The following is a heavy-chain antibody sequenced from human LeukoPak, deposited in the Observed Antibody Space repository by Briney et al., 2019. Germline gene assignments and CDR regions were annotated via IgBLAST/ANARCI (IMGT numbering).Heavy chain of an antibody. Sequence: PSETLSLTCAVSGDSISTNFWTWIRQPAGKGLEWIGRVCTSGITNYNPSLESRVTMSLDTSKKQFSLRLTPVTAADTAVYYCARDVLGMSGVWFFDLWGRGTLVSVSS. D-gene: IGHD7-27*01. J-gene: IGHJ2*01. CDR1: GDSISTNF. CDR2: VCTSGIT. CDR3: ARDVLGMSGVWFFDL. V-gene: IGHV4-4*07.